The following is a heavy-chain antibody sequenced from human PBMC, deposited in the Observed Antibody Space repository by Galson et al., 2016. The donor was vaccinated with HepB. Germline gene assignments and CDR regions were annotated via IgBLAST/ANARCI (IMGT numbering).Heavy chain of an antibody. Sequence: ATLSLTCTVSGDSVSSGNYYWTWIRQPPGKGLEWIGSIYYSGSTNYNPSLQSRVTISVDTSKNQFSLKLSSVTAADTAVYYCASGRYYYGSEYWGQGTLVTVSS. J-gene: IGHJ4*02. CDR1: GDSVSSGNYY. V-gene: IGHV4-61*01. CDR3: ASGRYYYGSEY. CDR2: IYYSGST. D-gene: IGHD3-10*01.